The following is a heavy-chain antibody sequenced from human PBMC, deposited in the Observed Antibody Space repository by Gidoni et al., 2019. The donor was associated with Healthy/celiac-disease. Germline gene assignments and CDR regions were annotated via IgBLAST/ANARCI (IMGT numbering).Heavy chain of an antibody. V-gene: IGHV1-2*04. CDR2: INPKRCGT. Sequence: QVQLVQSGAEVKKPGASVKVSCKASGYPFTGYYMHWVRTAPGKGLEGMGWINPKRCGTNYSPKFQGWVTMTRDTSISTAYMELSRLRSDDTAVYYWARSHGGNDAFDIWGQGTMVTVSS. D-gene: IGHD2-15*01. J-gene: IGHJ3*02. CDR1: GYPFTGYY. CDR3: ARSHGGNDAFDI.